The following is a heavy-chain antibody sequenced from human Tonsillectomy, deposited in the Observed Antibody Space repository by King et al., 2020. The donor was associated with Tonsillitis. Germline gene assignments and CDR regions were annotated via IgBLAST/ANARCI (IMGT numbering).Heavy chain of an antibody. V-gene: IGHV3-30-3*01. CDR3: ARTVLLWFVESPNAFDI. J-gene: IGHJ3*02. CDR1: GFTFSSYA. Sequence: VQLVESAGGVVQPGRSLRLSCAASGFTFSSYAMHGVRQAPGKGLEWGAVISYDGSNKYYAESVKGRFTISRDNSKNTLYLQMNSLRAEDTAVYYCARTVLLWFVESPNAFDIWGQGTLVTVSS. D-gene: IGHD3-10*01. CDR2: ISYDGSNK.